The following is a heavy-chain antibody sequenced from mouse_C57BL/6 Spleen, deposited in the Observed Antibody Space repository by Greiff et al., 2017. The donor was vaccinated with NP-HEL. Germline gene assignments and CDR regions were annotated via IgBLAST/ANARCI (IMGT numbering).Heavy chain of an antibody. CDR3: ARGENWAFAY. CDR2: ISYDGSN. CDR1: GYSITSGYY. J-gene: IGHJ3*01. D-gene: IGHD4-1*01. V-gene: IGHV3-6*01. Sequence: ESGPGLVKPSQSLSLTCSVTGYSITSGYYWNWIRQFPGNNLEWMGYISYDGSNNYNPSLKNRISITRDTSKNQFFLKLNSVTTEDTATYYCARGENWAFAYWGQGTLVTVSA.